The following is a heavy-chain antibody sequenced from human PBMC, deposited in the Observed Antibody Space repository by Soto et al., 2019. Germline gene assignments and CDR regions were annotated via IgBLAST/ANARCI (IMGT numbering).Heavy chain of an antibody. CDR2: INSDGSST. D-gene: IGHD6-13*01. V-gene: IGHV3-74*01. Sequence: SLRLSCAASGFTFSSYWMHWVRQAPGKGLVWVSRINSDGSSTSYADSVKGRFTISRDNAKNTLYLQMNSLRAEDTAVYYCAREYSSRGTVWIDPWGQGTLVTVSS. CDR1: GFTFSSYW. J-gene: IGHJ5*02. CDR3: AREYSSRGTVWIDP.